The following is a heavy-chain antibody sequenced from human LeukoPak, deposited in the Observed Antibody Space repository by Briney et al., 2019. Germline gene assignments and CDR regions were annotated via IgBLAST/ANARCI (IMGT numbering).Heavy chain of an antibody. CDR2: IKSKTDGGTT. J-gene: IGHJ4*02. V-gene: IGHV3-15*01. CDR1: GFTFSNAW. CDR3: AKGDSSGPFDY. Sequence: GGSLRLSCAASGFTFSNAWMSWVRQAPGKGLEWVGRIKSKTDGGTTDYAAPVKGRFTISRDDSKNTLYLQMNSLKTEDTAVYYCAKGDSSGPFDYWGQGTLVTVSS. D-gene: IGHD3-22*01.